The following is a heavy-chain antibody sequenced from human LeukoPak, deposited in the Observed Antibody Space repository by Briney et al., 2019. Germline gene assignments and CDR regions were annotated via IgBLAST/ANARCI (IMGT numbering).Heavy chain of an antibody. CDR3: AKDLEIVGATMDY. Sequence: SLRLSCAASGFTLDDYAMHWVRQAPGEGLEWVSGISWNSDNIGYADSVKGRFTISRDNSKNTLYLQMNSLRAEDTAVYYCAKDLEIVGATMDYWGQGTLVTVSS. J-gene: IGHJ4*02. CDR2: ISWNSDNI. CDR1: GFTLDDYA. D-gene: IGHD1-26*01. V-gene: IGHV3-9*01.